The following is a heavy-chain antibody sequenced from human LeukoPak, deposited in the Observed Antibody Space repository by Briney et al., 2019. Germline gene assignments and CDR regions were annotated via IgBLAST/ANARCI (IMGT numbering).Heavy chain of an antibody. Sequence: SVKVSCKASGGTFSSYAISWVRQAPGQGFEWMGRIIPILGIANYAQKFQGRVTITADKSTSTAYMEPSSLRSEDTAVYYCARDVEMATEPDFDYWGQGTLVTVSS. CDR3: ARDVEMATEPDFDY. CDR2: IIPILGIA. CDR1: GGTFSSYA. D-gene: IGHD5-24*01. V-gene: IGHV1-69*04. J-gene: IGHJ4*02.